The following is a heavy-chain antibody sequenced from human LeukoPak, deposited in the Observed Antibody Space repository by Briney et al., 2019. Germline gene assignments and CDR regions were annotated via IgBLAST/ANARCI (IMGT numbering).Heavy chain of an antibody. V-gene: IGHV3-11*06. CDR3: ARGYSYGPTDY. D-gene: IGHD5-18*01. J-gene: IGHJ4*02. CDR2: ISSSSSYT. CDR1: GFTFSDYY. Sequence: PGGSLRLSCAASGFTFSDYYMSWIRQAPGRGLEWVSYISSSSSYTNYADSVKGRFAISRDNAKNSLYLQMNSLRAEDTAVYYCARGYSYGPTDYWGQGTWSPSPQ.